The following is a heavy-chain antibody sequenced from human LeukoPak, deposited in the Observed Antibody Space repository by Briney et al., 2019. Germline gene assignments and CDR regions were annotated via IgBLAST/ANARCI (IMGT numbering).Heavy chain of an antibody. CDR3: ARAAYSSGWYPPFDY. V-gene: IGHV4-59*01. CDR1: GGSISSYY. Sequence: SETLSLTCTVSGGSISSYYWSWIRQPPGKGLVWIGYIYYSGSTNYNPSLKSRVTISVDTSKNQFSLKLSSVTAADTAVYYCARAAYSSGWYPPFDYWGQGTLVTVSS. CDR2: IYYSGST. D-gene: IGHD6-19*01. J-gene: IGHJ4*01.